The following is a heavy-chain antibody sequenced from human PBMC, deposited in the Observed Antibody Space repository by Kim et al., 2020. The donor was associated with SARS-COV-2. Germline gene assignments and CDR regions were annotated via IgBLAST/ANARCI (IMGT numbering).Heavy chain of an antibody. Sequence: GGSLRLSCAASGFTFSSYEMNWVRQAPGKGLEWVSYISSSGSTIYYADSVKGRFTISRDNAKNSLYLQMNSLRAEDTAVYYCARDAPGLADAYCGGDCYPSYYYGMDVWGQGTTVTVSS. D-gene: IGHD2-21*02. V-gene: IGHV3-48*03. CDR3: ARDAPGLADAYCGGDCYPSYYYGMDV. J-gene: IGHJ6*02. CDR1: GFTFSSYE. CDR2: ISSSGSTI.